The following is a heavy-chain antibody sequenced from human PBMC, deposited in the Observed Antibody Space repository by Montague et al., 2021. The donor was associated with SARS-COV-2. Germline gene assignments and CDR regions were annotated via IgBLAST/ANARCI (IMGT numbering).Heavy chain of an antibody. CDR3: ARGALFYDSSGYYSDAFDI. J-gene: IGHJ3*02. Sequence: TLSLTCTVSGGSISSGSYYWSRIRQPAGKGLEWIGRIYTSGSTNYNPSLKSRVTMSVDTSKNQFSLKLSSVTAADTAVYYCARGALFYDSSGYYSDAFDIWGQGTMVTVSS. CDR1: GGSISSGSYY. V-gene: IGHV4-61*02. D-gene: IGHD3-22*01. CDR2: IYTSGST.